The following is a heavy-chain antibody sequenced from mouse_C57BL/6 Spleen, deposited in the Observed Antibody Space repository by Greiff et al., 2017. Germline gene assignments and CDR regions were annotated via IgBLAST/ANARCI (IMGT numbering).Heavy chain of an antibody. CDR1: GYSFTSYY. CDR2: IYPGSGNT. Sequence: VQLQQSGPELVKPGASVKISCKASGYSFTSYYIHWVKQRPGQGLEWIGWIYPGSGNTKYNEKFKGKATLTADTSSSTAYMQLSSLTSEDSAVYYCARSAGRAWCAYGGQGTLVTVSA. D-gene: IGHD3-3*01. CDR3: ARSAGRAWCAY. J-gene: IGHJ3*01. V-gene: IGHV1-66*01.